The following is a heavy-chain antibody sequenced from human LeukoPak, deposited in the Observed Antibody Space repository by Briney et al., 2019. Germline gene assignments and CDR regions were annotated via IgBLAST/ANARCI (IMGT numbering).Heavy chain of an antibody. V-gene: IGHV3-23*01. D-gene: IGHD3-9*01. J-gene: IGHJ4*02. Sequence: QPGGSLRLSCAASGFTFTNYAMSWVRQAPGKGLEWVSGISARGDGTYYADSVKGQFTISRDNSKNTLYLQMNSLRAEDTAVYYCATGTLRYFAFWRQGTLVTVSS. CDR2: ISARGDGT. CDR1: GFTFTNYA. CDR3: ATGTLRYFAF.